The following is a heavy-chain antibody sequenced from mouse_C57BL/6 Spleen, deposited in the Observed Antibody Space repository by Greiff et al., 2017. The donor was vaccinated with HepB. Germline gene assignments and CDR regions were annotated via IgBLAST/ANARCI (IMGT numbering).Heavy chain of an antibody. D-gene: IGHD2-2*01. V-gene: IGHV1-55*01. J-gene: IGHJ4*01. CDR1: GYTFTSYW. Sequence: QVQLQQPGAELVKPGASVKMSCKASGYTFTSYWITWVKQRPGQGLEWIGDIYPGSGSTNYNEKFKSKATLTVDTSSSTAYMQLSSLTSEDSAVYFCARWGLWLRRCLDYWGQGTSVTVSS. CDR3: ARWGLWLRRCLDY. CDR2: IYPGSGST.